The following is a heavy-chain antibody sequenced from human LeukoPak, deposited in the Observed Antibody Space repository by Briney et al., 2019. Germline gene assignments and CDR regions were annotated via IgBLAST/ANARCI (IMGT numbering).Heavy chain of an antibody. Sequence: SQTLSLTCAISGDSVSSNSAAWNWMRQSPSRGLEWLGRTYYRSKWYNGYAVFVKSRISVNPDTSKNQFSLQLNSVAPEDTAVYYCARSGSGGWIDYWGQGTLVTVSS. CDR3: ARSGSGGWIDY. J-gene: IGHJ4*02. CDR1: GDSVSSNSAA. CDR2: TYYRSKWYN. V-gene: IGHV6-1*01. D-gene: IGHD6-19*01.